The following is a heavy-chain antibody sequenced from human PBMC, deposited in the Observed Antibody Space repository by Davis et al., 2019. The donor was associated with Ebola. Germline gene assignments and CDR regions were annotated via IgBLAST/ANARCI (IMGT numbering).Heavy chain of an antibody. J-gene: IGHJ4*02. V-gene: IGHV3-30*03. Sequence: GESLKISCAASGFTFSSYGMHWVRQAPGKGLEWVAVISYDGSNKYYVDSVKGRFTISRDNSKNTLYLQMNSLKTEDTAVYYCTTSDYIWGSLIDYWGQGTLVTVSS. CDR3: TTSDYIWGSLIDY. D-gene: IGHD3-16*01. CDR1: GFTFSSYG. CDR2: ISYDGSNK.